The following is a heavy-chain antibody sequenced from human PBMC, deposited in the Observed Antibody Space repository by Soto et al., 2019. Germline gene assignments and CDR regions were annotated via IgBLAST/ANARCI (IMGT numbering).Heavy chain of an antibody. CDR1: GFTFSSFW. Sequence: EVQLVESGGGLVQPGGSLRLSCADSGFTFSSFWMSWVRQAPGKGLEWVANIKQDGSEKYYVDSVKGRFTISRDNAKNSLYMQLNSLRAEDTAVYYCAREGWSTGRYYFDNLGQGTLVTVSS. CDR2: IKQDGSEK. CDR3: AREGWSTGRYYFDN. J-gene: IGHJ4*02. V-gene: IGHV3-7*04. D-gene: IGHD6-19*01.